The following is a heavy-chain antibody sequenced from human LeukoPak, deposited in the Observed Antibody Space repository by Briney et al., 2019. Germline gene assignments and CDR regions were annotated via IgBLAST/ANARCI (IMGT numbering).Heavy chain of an antibody. J-gene: IGHJ4*02. V-gene: IGHV3-23*01. CDR3: AKKTDSAARYFAY. CDR2: IDGGGGNT. CDR1: TFTFANSA. D-gene: IGHD2-15*01. Sequence: PGGSLRLSCAASTFTFANSAMYWFRQAPGKGLEWVSTIDGGGGNTYYTDSVTGRSTISRDNSKKTLYLQMNSLRPEDTAVYYCAKKTDSAARYFAYWGQGTRVTVSS.